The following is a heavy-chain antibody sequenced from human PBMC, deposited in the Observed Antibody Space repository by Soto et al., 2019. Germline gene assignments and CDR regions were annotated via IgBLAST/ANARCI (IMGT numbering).Heavy chain of an antibody. D-gene: IGHD2-15*01. V-gene: IGHV1-69*12. Sequence: QVQLVQSGAEVKKPGSSVKVSCKASGGTFSSYAISWVRQAPGQGLEWMGGIIPIFGTANYAQKFQGRVTITADESTITAYLGLRSLRSEDTAVYYCAGDLSGGNPQGWFDPWGQGTLVTVSS. J-gene: IGHJ5*02. CDR3: AGDLSGGNPQGWFDP. CDR2: IIPIFGTA. CDR1: GGTFSSYA.